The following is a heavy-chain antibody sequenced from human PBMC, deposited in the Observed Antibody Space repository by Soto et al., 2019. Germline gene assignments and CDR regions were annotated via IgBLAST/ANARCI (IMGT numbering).Heavy chain of an antibody. CDR3: AKDLRTTDILTGYQTGYMDV. J-gene: IGHJ6*03. Sequence: GGSLRLSCAASGFTFSSYAMSWVRQAPGKGLEWVSAISGSGGSTYYADSVKGRFTISRDNSKNTLYLQMNSLRAEDTAVYYCAKDLRTTDILTGYQTGYMDVWGKGTTVTVSS. V-gene: IGHV3-23*01. CDR2: ISGSGGST. CDR1: GFTFSSYA. D-gene: IGHD3-9*01.